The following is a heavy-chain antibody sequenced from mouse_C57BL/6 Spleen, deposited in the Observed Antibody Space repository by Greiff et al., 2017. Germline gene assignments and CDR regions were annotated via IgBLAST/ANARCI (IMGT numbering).Heavy chain of an antibody. J-gene: IGHJ2*01. D-gene: IGHD2-5*01. Sequence: QVQLQQPGAELVRPGSSVKLSCKASGYTFTSYWMHWVKQRPIQGLEWIGNIDPSDSETHYNQKFKDKATLTVDKSSSTAYMQLSSLTSEDSAVYDGASCDSNYDYFDDWGQGTTLTVSS. CDR2: IDPSDSET. CDR1: GYTFTSYW. V-gene: IGHV1-52*01. CDR3: ASCDSNYDYFDD.